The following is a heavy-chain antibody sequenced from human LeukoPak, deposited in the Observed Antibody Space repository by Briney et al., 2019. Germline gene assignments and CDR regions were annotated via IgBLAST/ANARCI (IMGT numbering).Heavy chain of an antibody. CDR2: FSSRKNIV. Sequence: PGGSLRLSCVTSGFSFDNYGMSWVRRAPGKGLGWISYFSSRKNIVNYADSEKGRFTISRDKAKTSLYLQMNSLRAEDTAVYYCVRDQQWESPHYFDFWGQGTPVTVSS. D-gene: IGHD1-26*01. CDR3: VRDQQWESPHYFDF. J-gene: IGHJ4*02. CDR1: GFSFDNYG. V-gene: IGHV3-48*01.